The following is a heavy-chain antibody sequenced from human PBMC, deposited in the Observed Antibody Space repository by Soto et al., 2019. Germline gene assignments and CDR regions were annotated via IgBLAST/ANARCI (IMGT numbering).Heavy chain of an antibody. CDR3: ARQDRVVAEGRWFDP. V-gene: IGHV4-38-2*01. Sequence: SETLSLTCSVSGYSISSGYHWAWIRQPPGKGLEWLGSVHYSGNTYYNPSLKSRLTISVDKSKNQFSLNLSSVTAADTAVYYCARQDRVVAEGRWFDPWGQGTLVTVSS. J-gene: IGHJ5*02. CDR2: VHYSGNT. D-gene: IGHD2-15*01. CDR1: GYSISSGYH.